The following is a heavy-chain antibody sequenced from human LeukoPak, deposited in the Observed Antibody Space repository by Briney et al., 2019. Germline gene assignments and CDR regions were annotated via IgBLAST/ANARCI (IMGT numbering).Heavy chain of an antibody. V-gene: IGHV3-74*01. CDR3: ASAYYDSSGYYEGFQYYFDY. J-gene: IGHJ4*02. CDR1: GFTFSSHW. Sequence: GGSLRLSCAASGFTFSSHWMHWVRQAPGKGLVWVSRINSDGSSTSYADSVKGRFTISRDNAKNTLYLQMNSLRAEDTAVYYCASAYYDSSGYYEGFQYYFDYWGQGTLVTVSS. D-gene: IGHD3-22*01. CDR2: INSDGSST.